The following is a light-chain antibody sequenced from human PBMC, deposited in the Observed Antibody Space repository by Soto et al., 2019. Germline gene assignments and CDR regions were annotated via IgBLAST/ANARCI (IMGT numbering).Light chain of an antibody. CDR2: KAS. CDR1: QSIDSW. CDR3: QQFKDYVWT. Sequence: DVRVTQSPPTLSASVGDRVTITCRASQSIDSWLAWYQQKPGKAPNLLIYKASSLESGVPSRFSGSGSGTEFTLIISNLQPDDFATYYCQQFKDYVWTFGQGTKVDI. J-gene: IGKJ1*01. V-gene: IGKV1-5*03.